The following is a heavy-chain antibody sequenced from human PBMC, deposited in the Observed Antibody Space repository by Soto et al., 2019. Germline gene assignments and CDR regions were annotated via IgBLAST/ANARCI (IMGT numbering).Heavy chain of an antibody. V-gene: IGHV1-18*01. Sequence: QVQLVQSGAEVKKPGASLRVSCKASGYTFSNFGITWVRQAPGQGLEWMGWLNTYNGNTNFALKSQGRVTMTTDTSTNTAYMDLRSLTSDDTAVYYCARGPDPTYSDFWGQGTLVTVSS. J-gene: IGHJ4*02. CDR1: GYTFSNFG. CDR3: ARGPDPTYSDF. CDR2: LNTYNGNT.